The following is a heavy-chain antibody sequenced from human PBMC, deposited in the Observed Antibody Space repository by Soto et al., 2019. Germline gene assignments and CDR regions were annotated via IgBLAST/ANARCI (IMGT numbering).Heavy chain of an antibody. D-gene: IGHD5-18*01. V-gene: IGHV3-13*05. Sequence: VQLVESGGGVVQPGRSLRLSCAASGFTFSSYGMHWVRQAPGKGLEWVSAIGTAGDPYYPGSVKGRFTISRENAKNSLYLQMNSLRAGDTAVYYCARAGGQLGYAFDIWGQGTMVTVSS. J-gene: IGHJ3*02. CDR2: IGTAGDP. CDR3: ARAGGQLGYAFDI. CDR1: GFTFSSYG.